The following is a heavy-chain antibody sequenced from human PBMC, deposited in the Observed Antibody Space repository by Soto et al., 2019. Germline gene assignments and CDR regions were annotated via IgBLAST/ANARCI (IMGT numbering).Heavy chain of an antibody. CDR2: IFPSDSDT. Sequence: PGESLKISCRTSGYKFTSSWIAWVRQMPGKGLEWMGIIFPSDSDTRYSPSFQGQVTISADRSTSTVFLQWASLKASDTAVYFCARKDKSGYFYWFDPCGQGTLVTVSS. CDR3: ARKDKSGYFYWFDP. CDR1: GYKFTSSW. V-gene: IGHV5-51*01. D-gene: IGHD2-21*02. J-gene: IGHJ5*02.